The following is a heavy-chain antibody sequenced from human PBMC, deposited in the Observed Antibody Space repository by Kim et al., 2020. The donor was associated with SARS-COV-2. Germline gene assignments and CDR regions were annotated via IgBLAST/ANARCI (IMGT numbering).Heavy chain of an antibody. CDR2: INSDDSST. CDR3: ARGMFRTGFDV. J-gene: IGHJ6*02. CDR1: GFTVSRYW. Sequence: GGSLRLSCAASGFTVSRYWINWVLQAPVKGLVWVSRINSDDSSTNYADSVKGRFTVSRDNAENTVFLKMNSLRAEDTAVYYCARGMFRTGFDVWGQGTTVTVS. D-gene: IGHD3-10*02. V-gene: IGHV3-74*01.